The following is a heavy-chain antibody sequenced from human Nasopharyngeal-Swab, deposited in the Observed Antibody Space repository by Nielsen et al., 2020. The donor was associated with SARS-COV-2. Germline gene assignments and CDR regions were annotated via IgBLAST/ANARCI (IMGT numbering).Heavy chain of an antibody. J-gene: IGHJ6*02. CDR3: ARRYYYYYYGMDV. CDR1: GYTFTGYY. V-gene: IGHV1-2*06. CDR2: INPNSGGT. Sequence: ASVKVSCKASGYTFTGYYMHWVRQAPGQGLEWMGRINPNSGGTNYAQKFQGRVTMTRDTPISTAYMELSRLRSDDTAVYYCARRYYYYYYGMDVWGQGTTVTVSS.